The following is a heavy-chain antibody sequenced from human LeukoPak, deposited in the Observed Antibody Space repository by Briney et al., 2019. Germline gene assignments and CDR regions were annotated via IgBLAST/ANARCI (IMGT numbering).Heavy chain of an antibody. CDR2: ISSSGSTI. CDR1: GFTFSSYE. V-gene: IGHV3-48*03. Sequence: GGSLRLSCAASGFTFSSYEMNWVRQAPGKGLEWVSYISSSGSTIYYADSVKGRFTISRDNAKNSLYLQMNSLRAEDTAVYYCASRAVAGFGDYWGQGTLVTVSS. D-gene: IGHD6-19*01. CDR3: ASRAVAGFGDY. J-gene: IGHJ4*02.